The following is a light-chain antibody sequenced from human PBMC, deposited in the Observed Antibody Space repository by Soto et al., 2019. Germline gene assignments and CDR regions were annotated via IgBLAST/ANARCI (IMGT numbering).Light chain of an antibody. V-gene: IGKV3-15*01. CDR1: QSVSSSY. J-gene: IGKJ1*01. CDR2: GAS. CDR3: QQYNNWPQT. Sequence: EIVLTQSPGTLSLSPGERATLSCRASQSVSSSYLAWYQQKPGQAPRLLIYGASTRATGIPARFSGSVSGTEFTLTITSLQSEDFAVYYCQQYNNWPQTFGQGTKVDIK.